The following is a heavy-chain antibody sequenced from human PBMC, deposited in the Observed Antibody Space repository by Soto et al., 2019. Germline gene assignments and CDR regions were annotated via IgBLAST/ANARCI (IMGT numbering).Heavy chain of an antibody. CDR2: IWDDGSNK. J-gene: IGHJ1*01. Sequence: QVQLVESGGGVVQPGRSLRLSCAASGFTFSSYGMHWVRQAPGKGLEWVAVIWDDGSNKYYADSLTGRFTISRDNSKNTLYLQMNSLRAEDTAVYYCARDIAGTALFADWGQGTLVTVSS. CDR1: GFTFSSYG. CDR3: ARDIAGTALFAD. V-gene: IGHV3-33*01. D-gene: IGHD1-1*01.